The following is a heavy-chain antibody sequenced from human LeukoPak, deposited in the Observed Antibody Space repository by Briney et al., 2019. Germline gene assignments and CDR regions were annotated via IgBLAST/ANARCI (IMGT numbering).Heavy chain of an antibody. D-gene: IGHD1-1*01. Sequence: PGESLRLSCAASGFTFSGYAMHWVRQAPDKGLEWVAVISYDGSNKYYADSVKGRFTISRDNSKNTLYLQMNSLRAEDTAVYYCARGTAQAWGQGTLVTVSS. CDR3: ARGTAQA. V-gene: IGHV3-30-3*01. CDR2: ISYDGSNK. J-gene: IGHJ5*02. CDR1: GFTFSGYA.